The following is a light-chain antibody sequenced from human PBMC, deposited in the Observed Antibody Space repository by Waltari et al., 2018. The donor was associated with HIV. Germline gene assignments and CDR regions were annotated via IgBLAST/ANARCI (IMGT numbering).Light chain of an antibody. CDR1: TSNIGAGYD. J-gene: IGLJ3*02. CDR3: QSYDSSLSGWV. Sequence: QSVQTQPPSVSGAPGQRVTISCTGSTSNIGAGYDVHWYQHLPGTAPKLLIYGNNNRPSGVPDRFSGSKSGTSASLAITGLQAEDEADYYCQSYDSSLSGWVFGGGTKLTVL. CDR2: GNN. V-gene: IGLV1-40*01.